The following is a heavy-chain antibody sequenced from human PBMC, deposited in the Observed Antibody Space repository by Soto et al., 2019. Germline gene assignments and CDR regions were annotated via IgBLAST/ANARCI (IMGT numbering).Heavy chain of an antibody. CDR3: AANPSHTYYYDSSGYPMAFDI. CDR1: GFTFTSSA. V-gene: IGHV1-58*01. CDR2: IVVGSGNT. D-gene: IGHD3-22*01. Sequence: SVKVSCKASGFTFTSSAVQWVRQPRGQRLEWIGWIVVGSGNTNYAQKFQERDTITRDMSTSTAYMELSSLRSEDTAVYYCAANPSHTYYYDSSGYPMAFDIWGQGTMVTVSS. J-gene: IGHJ3*02.